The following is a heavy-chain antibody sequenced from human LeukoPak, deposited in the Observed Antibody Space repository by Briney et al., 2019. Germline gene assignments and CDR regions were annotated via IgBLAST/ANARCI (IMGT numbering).Heavy chain of an antibody. CDR2: IYYSGST. Sequence: PSETLSLTCTVSGGSISSYYWSWIRQPPGKGPEWIGYIYYSGSTNYNPSLKSRVTISVDTSKNQFSLKLSSVTAADTAVYYCARDRGYSYGLDAFDIWGQGTMVTVSS. D-gene: IGHD5-18*01. CDR3: ARDRGYSYGLDAFDI. V-gene: IGHV4-59*01. CDR1: GGSISSYY. J-gene: IGHJ3*02.